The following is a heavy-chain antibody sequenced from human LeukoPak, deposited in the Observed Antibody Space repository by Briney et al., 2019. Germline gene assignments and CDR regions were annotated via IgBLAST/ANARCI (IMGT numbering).Heavy chain of an antibody. CDR2: IYYSGST. J-gene: IGHJ6*03. CDR3: ARQIWSGYYRKKLDMDV. V-gene: IGHV4-39*01. Sequence: PSETLSLTCTVSGGSISSSSYYWGWIRQPPGKGLGWIGSIYYSGSTYYNPSLKSRVTISVDTSKNQFSLKLSSVTAADAAVYYCARQIWSGYYRKKLDMDVWGKGTTVTVSS. CDR1: GGSISSSSYY. D-gene: IGHD3-3*01.